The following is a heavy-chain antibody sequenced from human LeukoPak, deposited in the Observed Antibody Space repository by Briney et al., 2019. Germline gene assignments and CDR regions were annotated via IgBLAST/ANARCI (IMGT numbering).Heavy chain of an antibody. CDR3: ARAYATPGGYFDY. CDR1: GYTFSDYF. D-gene: IGHD3-16*01. J-gene: IGHJ4*02. Sequence: ASVKVSCKASGYTFSDYFMHWVRQAPGQGLEWMGWMNPNSGGTSYAQKFQGRVTMTRDTSISTAYMELSRLTSDDTAVYYCARAYATPGGYFDYWGQGTLVTVSS. CDR2: MNPNSGGT. V-gene: IGHV1-2*02.